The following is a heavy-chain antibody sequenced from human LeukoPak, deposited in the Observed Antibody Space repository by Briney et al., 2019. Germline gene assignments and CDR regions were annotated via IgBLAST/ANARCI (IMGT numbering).Heavy chain of an antibody. CDR3: ASEGMIVRSFDY. V-gene: IGHV4-59*01. CDR2: IYYSGST. D-gene: IGHD3-22*01. Sequence: PSETLSLTCTVSGGSISSYYWSWIRQPPGKGLEWIGYIYYSGSTNYNPSLKSRVTISVDTSKNQFSLKLSSVTAADTAVYYCASEGMIVRSFDYWGQGTLVTVSS. J-gene: IGHJ4*02. CDR1: GGSISSYY.